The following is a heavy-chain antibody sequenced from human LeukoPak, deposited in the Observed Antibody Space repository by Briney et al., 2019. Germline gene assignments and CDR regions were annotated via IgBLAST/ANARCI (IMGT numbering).Heavy chain of an antibody. CDR2: IYYSGST. Sequence: PSETLSLTCTVSGGSISSGGYYWSWIRQHPGKGLEWIGYIYYSGSTNYNPSLKSRVTISVDTSKNQFSLKLSSVTAADTAVYYCARVIHYDYVWGSYRIDYWGQGTLVTVSS. J-gene: IGHJ4*02. D-gene: IGHD3-16*02. CDR1: GGSISSGGYY. CDR3: ARVIHYDYVWGSYRIDY. V-gene: IGHV4-31*03.